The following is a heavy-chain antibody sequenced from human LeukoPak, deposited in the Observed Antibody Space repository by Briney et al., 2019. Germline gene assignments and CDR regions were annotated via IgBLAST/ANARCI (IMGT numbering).Heavy chain of an antibody. CDR1: GGSFSSYY. J-gene: IGHJ4*02. CDR2: IYYSGST. Sequence: SETLSLTCAVYGGSFSSYYWGWIRQPPGKGLEWIGSIYYSGSTNYNPSVKSRITISVDTSKNQFSLKLSSVTAADTAVYYCARSPQWELPYYFDYWGQGTLVTVSS. D-gene: IGHD1-26*01. CDR3: ARSPQWELPYYFDY. V-gene: IGHV4-59*01.